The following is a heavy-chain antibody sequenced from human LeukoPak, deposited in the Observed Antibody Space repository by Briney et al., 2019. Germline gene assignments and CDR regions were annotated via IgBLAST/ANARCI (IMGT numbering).Heavy chain of an antibody. CDR3: VRGAGPGTPFD. J-gene: IGHJ1*01. CDR1: GFTFSLSW. Sequence: GGSLRLSCAASGFTFSLSWMHWVRQAPGKGLEWVSSINYDARSRTYADSVKGRLTISRDNAENTLFLQMNSLRVEDSAIYSCVRGAGPGTPFDWGQGILVSVSS. V-gene: IGHV3-74*01. D-gene: IGHD1-1*01. CDR2: INYDARSR.